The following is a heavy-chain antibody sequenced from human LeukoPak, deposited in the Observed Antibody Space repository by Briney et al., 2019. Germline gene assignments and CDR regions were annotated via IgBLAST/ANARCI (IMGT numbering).Heavy chain of an antibody. CDR1: GGSISTSSSS. J-gene: IGHJ1*01. V-gene: IGHV4-39*01. D-gene: IGHD1-1*01. CDR3: ARSRSIPWKDGYFQH. CDR2: IHYSGRI. Sequence: SETLSLTCAVSGGSISTSSSSWGWIRQPPGKGLECIGSIHYSGRIYYNPSLKSRFTISMDTSKNQFSLKLTSVSAADTAVYYCARSRSIPWKDGYFQHWGQGTLVTVSS.